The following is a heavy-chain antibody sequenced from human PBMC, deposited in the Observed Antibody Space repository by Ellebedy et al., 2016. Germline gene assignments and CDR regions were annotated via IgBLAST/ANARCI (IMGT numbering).Heavy chain of an antibody. Sequence: GGSLRLXXAASGFTFSSYAMSWVRQAPGKGLEWVSAISDSGGSTYYADSVKGRFTISRDNSKNTLYLQMNSLRAEDTAVYYCAKLIRGVLPFNYYYYGMDVWGQGTTVTVSS. CDR1: GFTFSSYA. CDR2: ISDSGGST. V-gene: IGHV3-23*01. D-gene: IGHD3-10*01. J-gene: IGHJ6*02. CDR3: AKLIRGVLPFNYYYYGMDV.